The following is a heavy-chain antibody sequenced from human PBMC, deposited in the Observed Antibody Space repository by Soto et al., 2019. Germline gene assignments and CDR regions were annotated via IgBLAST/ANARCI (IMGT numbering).Heavy chain of an antibody. CDR2: INDDGRST. Sequence: PGGSLRLTRAASGFTFSRHWMHWVRQTPGKGPVWVSRINDDGRSTKYADSVKGRFTIARDNAKNTVFLQMSSLRTEDTAVYYCVREVIAATGTIRWFDPWGQGTQVTVSS. J-gene: IGHJ5*02. CDR3: VREVIAATGTIRWFDP. CDR1: GFTFSRHW. D-gene: IGHD6-25*01. V-gene: IGHV3-74*03.